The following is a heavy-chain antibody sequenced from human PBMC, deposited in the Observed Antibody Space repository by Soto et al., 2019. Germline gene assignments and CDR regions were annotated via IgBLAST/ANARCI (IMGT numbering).Heavy chain of an antibody. CDR3: ARGTPLRYFDWLLAPPDY. CDR1: GYTFTSYG. J-gene: IGHJ4*02. Sequence: ASVKVSCKASGYTFTSYGISWVRQAPGQGLEWMGWISAYNGNTNYAQKLQGRVTMTTDTSTSTAYMELRSLRSDDTAVYYCARGTPLRYFDWLLAPPDYWGQGTLVT. CDR2: ISAYNGNT. D-gene: IGHD3-9*01. V-gene: IGHV1-18*01.